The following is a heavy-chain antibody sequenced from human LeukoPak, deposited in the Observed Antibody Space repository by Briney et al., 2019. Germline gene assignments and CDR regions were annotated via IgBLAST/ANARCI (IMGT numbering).Heavy chain of an antibody. CDR1: GFTFSSYE. V-gene: IGHV3-48*03. CDR2: ISSSGSTI. Sequence: GGSLRLSCAASGFTFSSYEMNWVRQAPGKGLEWVSYISSSGSTIYYADSVKGRFTISRDNAKNTLYLQMNSLRAEDTAVYYCAKDPGYCSSTSCYNYFDYWGQGTLVTVSS. CDR3: AKDPGYCSSTSCYNYFDY. J-gene: IGHJ4*02. D-gene: IGHD2-2*01.